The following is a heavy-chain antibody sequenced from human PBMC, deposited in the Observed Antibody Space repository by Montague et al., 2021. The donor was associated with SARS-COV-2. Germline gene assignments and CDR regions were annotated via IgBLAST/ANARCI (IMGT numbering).Heavy chain of an antibody. CDR2: ISGSGGST. V-gene: IGHV3-23*01. Sequence: YRSLSLAASGFTFSSYAMSWVRQAPGKGLEWVSAISGSGGSTYYADSVKGRFTISRDNSKNTLYLQMNSLRAEDTAVYYCAKASWIQLWFRTPYFDYWGQGTLVTVSS. CDR1: GFTFSSYA. CDR3: AKASWIQLWFRTPYFDY. J-gene: IGHJ4*02. D-gene: IGHD5-18*01.